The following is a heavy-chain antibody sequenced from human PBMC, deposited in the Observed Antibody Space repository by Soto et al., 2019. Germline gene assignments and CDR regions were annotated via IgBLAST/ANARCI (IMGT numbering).Heavy chain of an antibody. CDR2: IYYSGST. J-gene: IGHJ6*02. V-gene: IGHV4-39*01. Sequence: SETLSLTCTVSGGSISSSSYYWGWIRQPPGKGLEWIGSIYYSGSTYYNPSLKSRVTISVDTSKNQFSLKLSSVTAADTAVYYCARHVGSSWAEYYYYGMDVWGQGTTVTVSS. CDR1: GGSISSSSYY. CDR3: ARHVGSSWAEYYYYGMDV. D-gene: IGHD6-13*01.